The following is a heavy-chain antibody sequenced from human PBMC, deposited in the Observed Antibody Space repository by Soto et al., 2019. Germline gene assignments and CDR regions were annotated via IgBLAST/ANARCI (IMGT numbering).Heavy chain of an antibody. CDR3: ARGSWDDVSGHYYMDV. Sequence: QVHLQLSGPGLVTPSQTLSLTCAISGDSVSSNSAGWNWIRQTPSRGLEWLGRTYYRSKWYFNYAVSVESRITINPDTSKNQFSLQLSSVTPDDTAVYYCARGSWDDVSGHYYMDVWGKGTTVTVSS. V-gene: IGHV6-1*01. CDR1: GDSVSSNSAG. J-gene: IGHJ6*03. CDR2: TYYRSKWYF. D-gene: IGHD1-1*01.